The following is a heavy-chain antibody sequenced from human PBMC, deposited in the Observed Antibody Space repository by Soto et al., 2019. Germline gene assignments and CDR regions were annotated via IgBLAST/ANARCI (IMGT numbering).Heavy chain of an antibody. CDR2: ISSDGSNK. CDR3: VGGYYFGDY. CDR1: GFTFSSYG. V-gene: IGHV3-30*03. D-gene: IGHD3-22*01. Sequence: QVQLVESGGGVVQPGRSLRLSCAASGFTFSSYGMHWVRQAPGKGLEWVAVISSDGSNKHYADSVKGRFTISRDNSKNTLYLQMNSLRAEDTAVYYCVGGYYFGDYWGQGTLVTVSS. J-gene: IGHJ4*02.